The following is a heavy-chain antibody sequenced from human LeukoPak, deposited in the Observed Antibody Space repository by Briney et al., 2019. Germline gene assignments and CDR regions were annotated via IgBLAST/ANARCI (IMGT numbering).Heavy chain of an antibody. CDR1: GGSISSGSYY. D-gene: IGHD5-24*01. CDR3: ARDNSVRDEAWWFNP. Sequence: PSETLSLTCTVSGGSISSGSYYWSWIRQPAGKGLEWIGRIYTSGSANYTPSLESRVTISLDTSKNQFSLKLSSVTAADTAVYYCARDNSVRDEAWWFNPWGQGTLVTVSS. J-gene: IGHJ5*02. V-gene: IGHV4-61*02. CDR2: IYTSGSA.